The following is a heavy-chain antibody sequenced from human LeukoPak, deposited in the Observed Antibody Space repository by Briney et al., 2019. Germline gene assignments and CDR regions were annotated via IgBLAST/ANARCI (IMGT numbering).Heavy chain of an antibody. CDR2: ISYDGSNK. CDR3: ARDPAGGYSSGFDY. J-gene: IGHJ4*01. Sequence: GRSLRLSCAASGFTFSSYAMHWVRQAPGKGLEWVAVISYDGSNKYYADSVKGRFTISRDNSKNTLYLQMNSLRAGDTAVYYCARDPAGGYSSGFDYWGQEPWSPSPQ. D-gene: IGHD5-18*01. V-gene: IGHV3-30*04. CDR1: GFTFSSYA.